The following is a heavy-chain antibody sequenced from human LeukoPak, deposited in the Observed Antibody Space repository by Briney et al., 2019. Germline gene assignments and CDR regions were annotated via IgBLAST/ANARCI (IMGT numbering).Heavy chain of an antibody. J-gene: IGHJ4*02. CDR2: INPSGGSA. CDR3: ARDREGELSVDY. V-gene: IGHV1-46*01. D-gene: IGHD3-16*02. CDR1: GYTFTSYY. Sequence: ASVKVSCKASGYTFTSYYMHWVRQAPGQGLEWMGIINPSGGSASYAQKFQGSVTMTRDTSTSTVYMELSSLRSEDTAVYYCARDREGELSVDYWGQGTLVTVSS.